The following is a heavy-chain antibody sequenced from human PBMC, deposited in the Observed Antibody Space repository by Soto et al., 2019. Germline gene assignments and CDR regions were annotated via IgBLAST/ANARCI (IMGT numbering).Heavy chain of an antibody. CDR2: IYYSGST. CDR1: GGSISSYY. J-gene: IGHJ6*03. V-gene: IGHV4-59*01. Sequence: SETLSLTCTVSGGSISSYYWSWIRQPPGKGLEWIGYIYYSGSTNYNPSLKSRVTISVDTSKNQFSLKLSSVTAADTAVYYCAGVKLQRASGARSTSLTHYYYLDVWGKGTTVTVSS. CDR3: AGVKLQRASGARSTSLTHYYYLDV. D-gene: IGHD2-15*01.